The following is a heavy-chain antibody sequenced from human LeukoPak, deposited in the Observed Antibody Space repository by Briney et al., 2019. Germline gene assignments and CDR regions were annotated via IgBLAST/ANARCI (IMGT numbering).Heavy chain of an antibody. J-gene: IGHJ4*02. CDR2: IYYSGST. D-gene: IGHD3-22*01. V-gene: IGHV4-39*07. CDR1: GGSISSSSYY. Sequence: SETLSLTCTVSGGSISSSSYYWGWIRQPPGKGLEWIGSIYYSGSTYYNPSLKSRVTISVDTSKNQFSLKLSSVTAADTAVYYCARAFDSSGYYFDYWGQGTLVTVSS. CDR3: ARAFDSSGYYFDY.